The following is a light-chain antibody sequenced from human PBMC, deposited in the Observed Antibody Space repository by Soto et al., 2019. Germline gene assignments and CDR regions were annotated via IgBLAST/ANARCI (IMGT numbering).Light chain of an antibody. CDR2: GAS. CDR3: QQYGSSPWT. CDR1: QSVSSSY. J-gene: IGKJ1*01. Sequence: EIVLTQSPGTLSLSPGERATLSCRASQSVSSSYLAWYQQKPGQAPRLLIYGASSRATGIPDRFSGSGSGTDSTLTISRLEPEDFAVYYCQQYGSSPWTFGQGTKVDSK. V-gene: IGKV3-20*01.